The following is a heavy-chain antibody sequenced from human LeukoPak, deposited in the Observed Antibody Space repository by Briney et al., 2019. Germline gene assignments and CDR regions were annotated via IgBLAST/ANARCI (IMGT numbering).Heavy chain of an antibody. CDR1: GFTVSSNY. V-gene: IGHV3-66*02. CDR3: ARVVRSGGSCYPDY. J-gene: IGHJ4*02. D-gene: IGHD2-15*01. Sequence: PGGSLRLSCAASGFTVSSNYMSWVRQAPGKGLEWVSVIYSGGSTYYADSVKGRFTISRDNSKNTLYLQMNSLRAEDTAVYYCARVVRSGGSCYPDYWGQGTLVTVSS. CDR2: IYSGGST.